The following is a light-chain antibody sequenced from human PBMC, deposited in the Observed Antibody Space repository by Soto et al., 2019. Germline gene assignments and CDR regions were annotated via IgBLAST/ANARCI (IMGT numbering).Light chain of an antibody. J-gene: IGKJ1*01. CDR1: QSISSY. CDR2: DAS. CDR3: QQSYSMSWT. V-gene: IGKV1-39*01. Sequence: DIQMTQSPSSLSASVGDRVTITCRASQSISSYLNWYQQKPGKAPKVLIYDASSLQSGVPSRFSGSGTGTDFTLTIRSLQTEDFATYYCQQSYSMSWTFGQGTKVEIK.